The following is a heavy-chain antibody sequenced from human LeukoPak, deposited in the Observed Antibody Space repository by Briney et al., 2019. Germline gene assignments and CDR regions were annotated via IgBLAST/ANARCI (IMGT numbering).Heavy chain of an antibody. V-gene: IGHV4-34*01. CDR1: GGSFRGYY. Sequence: SETLPVTLAVYGGSFRGYYWSWIRQPPGKGLEWIGEINQSGSTNYNPSLKSRVTISVDTSKNQFSLKLSSVTAADTAVYYCARRRRIVGELHVAFDIWGQGTVVTVSS. J-gene: IGHJ3*02. CDR3: ARRRRIVGELHVAFDI. D-gene: IGHD1-26*01. CDR2: INQSGST.